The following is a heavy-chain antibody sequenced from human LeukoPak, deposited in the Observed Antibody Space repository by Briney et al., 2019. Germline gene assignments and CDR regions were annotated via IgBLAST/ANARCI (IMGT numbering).Heavy chain of an antibody. V-gene: IGHV4-39*07. CDR2: IYYSGST. D-gene: IGHD3-16*01. J-gene: IGHJ4*02. Sequence: PSETLSLTCTVSGGSISSSSYYWGWIRQPPGKGLEWIGSIYYSGSTYYNPSLKSRVTISVDTSKNQFSLKLSSVTAADTAVYYCARDGGWQYDYWGQGTLVTVSS. CDR3: ARDGGWQYDY. CDR1: GGSISSSSYY.